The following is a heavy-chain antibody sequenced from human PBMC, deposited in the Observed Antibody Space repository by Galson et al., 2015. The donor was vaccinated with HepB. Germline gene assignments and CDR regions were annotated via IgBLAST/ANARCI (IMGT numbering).Heavy chain of an antibody. D-gene: IGHD3-3*01. CDR1: GGTFSSYA. CDR3: ASGNQKKGPDFWGGYSYYFDY. CDR2: IIPIFGIA. V-gene: IGHV1-69*10. Sequence: SVKVSCKASGGTFSSYAISWVRQAPGQGLEWMGGIIPIFGIANYAQKFQGRVTITADKSTSTAYMELSSLRSEDTAVYYCASGNQKKGPDFWGGYSYYFDYWGQGTLVTVSS. J-gene: IGHJ4*02.